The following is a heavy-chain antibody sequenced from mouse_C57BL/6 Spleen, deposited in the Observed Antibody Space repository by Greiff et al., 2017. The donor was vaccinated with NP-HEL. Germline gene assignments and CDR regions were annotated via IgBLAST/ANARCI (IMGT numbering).Heavy chain of an antibody. CDR3: ATPAYYRNYAWLAD. D-gene: IGHD2-5*01. J-gene: IGHJ3*01. Sequence: QVQLQQSGPGLVQPSQSLSIPCTVSGFSLTSYGVHWVRQSPGKGLEWLGVIWRGGSTDYNAAFMSRLSITKDNSKSQVFFKMNRLQADDTSIYYCATPAYYRNYAWLADWGQGTLVTVSA. CDR2: IWRGGST. V-gene: IGHV2-5*01. CDR1: GFSLTSYG.